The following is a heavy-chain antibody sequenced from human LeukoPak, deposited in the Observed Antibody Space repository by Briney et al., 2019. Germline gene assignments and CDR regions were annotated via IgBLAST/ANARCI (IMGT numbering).Heavy chain of an antibody. V-gene: IGHV4-31*03. D-gene: IGHD4-17*01. J-gene: IGHJ4*02. CDR2: ISHSGYS. CDR1: GGSISSGGYY. Sequence: KTSETLSPTCSVSGGSISSGGYYWNWVRQLPEKGLEWLGYISHSGYSYYTPSLKSRLTISMDTSKNQFSLKLTSVTAADTAVYYCAREQDYDHYFDSWGQGTLVTVSS. CDR3: AREQDYDHYFDS.